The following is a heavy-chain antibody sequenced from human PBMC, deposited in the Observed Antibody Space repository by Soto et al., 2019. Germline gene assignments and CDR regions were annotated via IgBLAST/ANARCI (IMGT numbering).Heavy chain of an antibody. CDR3: ARQYGRRVDY. Sequence: GESLKISCKGSGYSFTTNWIGWVRQMPGKGLEWTGIIYPSDSDTRYSPSFQGHVTISADKSISTAYLQWSSLKASDTAMYYCARQYGRRVDYRGQGTLVTVSS. CDR1: GYSFTTNW. CDR2: IYPSDSDT. V-gene: IGHV5-51*01. J-gene: IGHJ4*02. D-gene: IGHD3-10*01.